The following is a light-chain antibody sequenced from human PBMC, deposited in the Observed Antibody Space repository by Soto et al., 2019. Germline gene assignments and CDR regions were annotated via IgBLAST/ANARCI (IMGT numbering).Light chain of an antibody. CDR1: SSDVGGYNY. Sequence: QSALTQPASVSGSPGQSITISCTGTSSDVGGYNYVSWYQQHPGKAPKLMIYDVSNRPSGVSNRFSGSKSGNTASLTSSGLQAADEADYYCSSYTSSSTPYVFGTGTKVTVL. CDR2: DVS. CDR3: SSYTSSSTPYV. J-gene: IGLJ1*01. V-gene: IGLV2-14*01.